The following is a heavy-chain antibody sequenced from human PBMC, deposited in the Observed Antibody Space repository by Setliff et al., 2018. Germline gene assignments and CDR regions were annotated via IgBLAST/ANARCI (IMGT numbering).Heavy chain of an antibody. CDR3: ARVSGFLYVDV. J-gene: IGHJ6*03. Sequence: SETLSLTCTVSGGSVRGYYWSWIRQPPGKGLEWIGYMYYSGDTNYNPSLKSRVTISVDTSKNQFSLELRSVTAADTAVYYCARVSGFLYVDVWGKGTTVTVSS. V-gene: IGHV4-59*08. D-gene: IGHD3-3*01. CDR1: GGSVRGYY. CDR2: MYYSGDT.